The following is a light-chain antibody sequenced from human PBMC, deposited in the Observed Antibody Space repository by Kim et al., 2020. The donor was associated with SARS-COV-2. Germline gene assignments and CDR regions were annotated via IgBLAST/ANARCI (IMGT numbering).Light chain of an antibody. J-gene: IGLJ3*02. CDR2: SNN. Sequence: QSVLTQPPSACGIPGQRVTISCSGSSSNIGSNNVVWYQQLPGAAPNLLLYSNNQRPSGIPDRFFGSRSGTSASLAISGLQSGDEADYYCAVWDDSLKQGVFGGGTQLTVL. CDR1: SSNIGSNN. V-gene: IGLV1-44*01. CDR3: AVWDDSLKQGV.